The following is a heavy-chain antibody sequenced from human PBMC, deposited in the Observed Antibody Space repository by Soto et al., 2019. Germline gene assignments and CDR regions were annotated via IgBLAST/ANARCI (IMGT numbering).Heavy chain of an antibody. V-gene: IGHV3-33*01. Sequence: QVQLVESGGGVVQPGRSLRLSCAASGFTFSSYGMHWVHQAPGKGLEWVAVIWYDGSNKYYADSVKGRFTISRDNSKNTLYLQMNSLRAEDTAVYYCARKAVAEWYFDLWGRGTLVTVSS. D-gene: IGHD6-19*01. CDR2: IWYDGSNK. CDR3: ARKAVAEWYFDL. CDR1: GFTFSSYG. J-gene: IGHJ2*01.